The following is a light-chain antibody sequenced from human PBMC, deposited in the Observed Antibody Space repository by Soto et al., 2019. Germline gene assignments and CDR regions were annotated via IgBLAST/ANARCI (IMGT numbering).Light chain of an antibody. CDR3: QQYNKWPPLT. CDR1: QSVTSN. J-gene: IGKJ4*01. Sequence: EIVMTQSPATLSVSPGERATLSCRASQSVTSNLAWYQQKPGQPPSRLIYGASTRGTGIPARFSGSGSGTEFTPTISSLQSEDFAVYYCQQYNKWPPLTFGGGTKVEIK. CDR2: GAS. V-gene: IGKV3-15*01.